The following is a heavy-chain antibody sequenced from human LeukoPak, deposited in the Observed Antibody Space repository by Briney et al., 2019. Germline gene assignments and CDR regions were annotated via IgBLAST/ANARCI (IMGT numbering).Heavy chain of an antibody. D-gene: IGHD3-9*01. V-gene: IGHV4-38-2*02. CDR1: GYSISSGYY. Sequence: SEILCFTCGVSGYSISSGYYWDWVRQPPGKALEWIGRIYHSGSTYYNPSLKSRVTISLDTSKNQFSLRLSSVTAADTAVYYCARDLVQGYDILTGPYDYWGQGTLVTVSS. CDR2: IYHSGST. CDR3: ARDLVQGYDILTGPYDY. J-gene: IGHJ4*02.